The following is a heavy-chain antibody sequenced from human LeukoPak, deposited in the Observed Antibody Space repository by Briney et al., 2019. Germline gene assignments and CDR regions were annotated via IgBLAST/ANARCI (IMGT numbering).Heavy chain of an antibody. D-gene: IGHD5-18*01. CDR3: AREGGGYSYGPFDY. Sequence: GASVKVSCKASGYTFTGYYMHWVRQAPGQGREWMGWINPNSGGTNYAQKFQGRVTMTRDTSISTAYMELSRLRSDDTAVYYCAREGGGYSYGPFDYWGQGTLVTVSS. CDR1: GYTFTGYY. V-gene: IGHV1-2*02. J-gene: IGHJ4*02. CDR2: INPNSGGT.